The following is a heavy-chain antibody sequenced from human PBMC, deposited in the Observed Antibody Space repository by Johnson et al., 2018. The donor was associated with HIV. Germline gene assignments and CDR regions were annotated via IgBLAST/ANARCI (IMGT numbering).Heavy chain of an antibody. CDR1: GFTVSNNY. J-gene: IGHJ3*02. CDR2: IYGGGDT. D-gene: IGHD1-7*01. Sequence: VQLVESGGGLIQPGGSLRLSCAASGFTVSNNYMRWVRQVPGRGLEWVSVIYGGGDTYYADSVKGRFTISRDNSKNTLSLQMNSLRAEDTAVYYCARVGWELGGAFDIWGQGTMVTVSS. CDR3: ARVGWELGGAFDI. V-gene: IGHV3-53*01.